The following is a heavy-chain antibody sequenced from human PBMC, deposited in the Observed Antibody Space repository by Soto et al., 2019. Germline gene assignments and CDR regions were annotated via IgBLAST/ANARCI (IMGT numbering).Heavy chain of an antibody. J-gene: IGHJ6*02. CDR3: NTGRITGTLVARGRDYYGMDV. CDR2: IKSNTDGGTT. CDR1: GFTFSNAW. D-gene: IGHD1-20*01. V-gene: IGHV3-15*01. Sequence: GGSLRLSCAASGFTFSNAWMSWVRQAPGKGLEWVGRIKSNTDGGTTDYAAPVQGTVTISRDDSKNTLYLQMNSLKNEDTDVYYGNTGRITGTLVARGRDYYGMDVWGQGTMVTVSS.